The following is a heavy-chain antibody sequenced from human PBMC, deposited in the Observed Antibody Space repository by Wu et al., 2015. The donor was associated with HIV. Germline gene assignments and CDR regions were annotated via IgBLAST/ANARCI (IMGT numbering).Heavy chain of an antibody. CDR3: ARVISWSVLTGSQGGYYYYMDV. Sequence: QVQLVQSGAEVKKPGASVKVSCKASGYTFTSYGISWVRQAPGQGLEWMGWISAYNGNTNYAQKLRGRVTMTTDTSTSTAYMELRSLRSDDTAVYYCARVISWSVLTGSQGGYYYYMDVWGKGTTVTVSS. CDR2: ISAYNGNT. V-gene: IGHV1-18*01. J-gene: IGHJ6*03. CDR1: GYTFTSYG. D-gene: IGHD3-9*01.